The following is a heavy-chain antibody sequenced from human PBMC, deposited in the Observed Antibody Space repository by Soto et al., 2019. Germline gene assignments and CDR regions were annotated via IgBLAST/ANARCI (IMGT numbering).Heavy chain of an antibody. CDR1: GFTFNNAW. D-gene: IGHD2-21*02. CDR2: IRSKTDGGTT. V-gene: IGHV3-15*01. CDR3: MTRLY. J-gene: IGHJ6*04. Sequence: EAQLVESGGGLVKPGETLRLSCAASGFTFNNAWVNWVRQAPGKGLEWIGRIRSKTDGGTTDYAAPVKGRFTISRDDSKNTLYLQINSLKTEDTAVYYCMTRLYWGSGTTVTVSS.